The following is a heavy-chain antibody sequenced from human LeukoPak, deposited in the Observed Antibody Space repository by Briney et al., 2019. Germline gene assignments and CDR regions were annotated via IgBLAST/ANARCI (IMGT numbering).Heavy chain of an antibody. CDR1: GFTFSAYA. D-gene: IGHD1-26*01. CDR2: MALSGGPT. CDR3: ARDFSLVVGASDS. V-gene: IGHV3-23*01. J-gene: IGHJ5*02. Sequence: GGSLRLSCAAPGFTFSAYAMAWVRRPPGRGLEWVSTMALSGGPTHYADAVEGRFTISRDDSKSTLYLHINNLGAEDTAVYYCARDFSLVVGASDSWGKGTLVTVSS.